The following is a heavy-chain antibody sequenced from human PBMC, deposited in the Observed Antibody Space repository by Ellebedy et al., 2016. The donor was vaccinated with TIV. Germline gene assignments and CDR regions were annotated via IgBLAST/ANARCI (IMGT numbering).Heavy chain of an antibody. CDR1: GGSISSYY. CDR3: ARDFKEGAFDI. J-gene: IGHJ3*02. V-gene: IGHV4-59*01. Sequence: GSLRLSCTVSGGSISSYYWSWIRQPPGKGLELIGSFYYNGSTNYNPYLKSRFTISVDTSKNQFSLKLSSVTAADTAVYYCARDFKEGAFDIWGQGTMVSVSS. CDR2: FYYNGST.